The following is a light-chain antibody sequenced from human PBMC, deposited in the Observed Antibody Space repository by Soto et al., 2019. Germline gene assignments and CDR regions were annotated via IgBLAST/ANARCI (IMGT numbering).Light chain of an antibody. CDR1: QSVRTD. V-gene: IGKV3-15*01. J-gene: IGKJ3*01. CDR2: GAS. Sequence: DTVLTQSPATLSVSPGERATLSCRARQSVRTDLAWYQHKPGQSPRLLIYGASTRATGIPARFSGSGSGTDFTLTISSLQSEDFAVYYCQQFNNWPPFTFGPGTKVEIK. CDR3: QQFNNWPPFT.